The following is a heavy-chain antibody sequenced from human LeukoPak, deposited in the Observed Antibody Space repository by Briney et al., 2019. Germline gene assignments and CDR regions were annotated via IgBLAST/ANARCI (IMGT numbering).Heavy chain of an antibody. Sequence: SETLSLTCSVSGGSISSGGYWWTWIRQHPVKGLEWIGYIYYSGSTSYNPSLKSRVTISVGTSKNQFSLKLNSVTAADTAVYYCARDRHDSSGIHTLDYWGQGTLVTVSS. D-gene: IGHD3-22*01. CDR3: ARDRHDSSGIHTLDY. V-gene: IGHV4-31*03. J-gene: IGHJ4*02. CDR2: IYYSGST. CDR1: GGSISSGGYW.